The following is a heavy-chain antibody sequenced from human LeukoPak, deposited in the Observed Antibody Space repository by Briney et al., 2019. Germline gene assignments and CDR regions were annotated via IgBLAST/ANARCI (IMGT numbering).Heavy chain of an antibody. Sequence: PGGSLRLSCAASGFTFSDYYMSRIRQAAGKGLEWVSYISSSGSTIYYADSVKGQFTISRDNAKNPLYLQMNSLRAEDTAVYYCARRGRAIVVVPAAIRYYYYYGMDVWGQGTTVTVSS. CDR2: ISSSGSTI. CDR3: ARRGRAIVVVPAAIRYYYYYGMDV. CDR1: GFTFSDYY. J-gene: IGHJ6*02. D-gene: IGHD2-2*01. V-gene: IGHV3-11*01.